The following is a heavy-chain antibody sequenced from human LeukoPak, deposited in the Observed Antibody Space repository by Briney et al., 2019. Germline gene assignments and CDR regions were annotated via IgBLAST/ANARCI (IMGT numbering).Heavy chain of an antibody. CDR3: AKDRVFDY. CDR2: IGSDGNTR. CDR1: GFAFSNYG. V-gene: IGHV3-33*06. J-gene: IGHJ4*02. D-gene: IGHD3-10*01. Sequence: PGGSLRLSCAASGFAFSNYGMHWVRQAPGKGLEWVAVIGSDGNTRKYADSVEGRFSISRDNSKNTLSLQMNSLRAEDTAVYYCAKDRVFDYWGQGTLVTVSS.